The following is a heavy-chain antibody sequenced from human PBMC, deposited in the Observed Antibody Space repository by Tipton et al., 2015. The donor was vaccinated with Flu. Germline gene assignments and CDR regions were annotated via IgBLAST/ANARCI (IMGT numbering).Heavy chain of an antibody. CDR2: IKQDGSEK. CDR3: ARQAGTY. V-gene: IGHV3-7*01. CDR1: GFTFSSYW. D-gene: IGHD6-19*01. J-gene: IGHJ4*02. Sequence: AVSGFTFSSYWMSWVRQAPGKGLQWVANIKQDGSEKYYVDSVKGRFTISRDNAKNSLYLQMNSLRAEDTAVYYCARQAGTYWGQGTLVTVSS.